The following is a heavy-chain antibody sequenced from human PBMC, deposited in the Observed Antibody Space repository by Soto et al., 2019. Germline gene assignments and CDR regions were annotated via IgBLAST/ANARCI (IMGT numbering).Heavy chain of an antibody. V-gene: IGHV2-5*02. CDR1: GFSISTSGVG. J-gene: IGHJ5*02. CDR2: IYCDDDK. CDR3: AHRPPYSTNCDAGWFGP. D-gene: IGHD2-21*01. Sequence: QITLKESGPTLVKPTQPLTLTCAFSGFSISTSGVGVGWIRPPPEKALEGLVFIYCDDDKRHSPSLGSRLCITKDASNNQVVLTMTNVDPVDTATYFCAHRPPYSTNCDAGWFGPWGQGVLVTVSS.